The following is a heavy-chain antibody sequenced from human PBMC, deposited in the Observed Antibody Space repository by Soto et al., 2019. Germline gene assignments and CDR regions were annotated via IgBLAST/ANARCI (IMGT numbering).Heavy chain of an antibody. CDR3: ARIPHYSDSYYMDY. CDR1: GFSLSTLGTC. J-gene: IGHJ4*02. D-gene: IGHD2-21*01. V-gene: IGHV2-70*01. CDR2: INWDNNK. Sequence: GSGPTLVNPTQNLTLTCTFSGFSLSTLGTCVTWIRQPPGKALEWLALINWDNNKYYSTSLKTRLTISRDTSKNQVVLTMTNVDPVDTATYYCARIPHYSDSYYMDYWGKGTLVTVSS.